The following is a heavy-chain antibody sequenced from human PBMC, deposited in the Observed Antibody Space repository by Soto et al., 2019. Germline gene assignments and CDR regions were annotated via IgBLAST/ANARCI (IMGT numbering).Heavy chain of an antibody. CDR1: GGSISTYY. CDR2: VYISGST. V-gene: IGHV4-4*07. J-gene: IGHJ3*02. CDR3: PRGGRDGFDI. Sequence: QVQLQESGPGLVKPSETLSLTCTVSGGSISTYYWNWIRQSAGKGLEWIGRVYISGSTNYHPSLKSRIAMSVDTSKNPFYLNVPSVTAADTAVSYCPRGGRDGFDIWSQGTMVTVSS.